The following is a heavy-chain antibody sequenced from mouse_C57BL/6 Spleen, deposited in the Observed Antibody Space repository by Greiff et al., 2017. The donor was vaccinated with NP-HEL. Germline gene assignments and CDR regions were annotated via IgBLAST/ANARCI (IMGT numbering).Heavy chain of an antibody. J-gene: IGHJ3*01. CDR3: ARNDYDAGGFAY. V-gene: IGHV1-42*01. D-gene: IGHD2-4*01. CDR2: INPSTGGT. Sequence: EVQLQQSGPELVKPGASVKISCKASGYSFTGYYMNWVKQSPEKSLEWIGEINPSTGGTTYNQKFKAKATLTVDKSSSTAYMQLKSLTSEDSAVYYCARNDYDAGGFAYWGQGTLVTVSA. CDR1: GYSFTGYY.